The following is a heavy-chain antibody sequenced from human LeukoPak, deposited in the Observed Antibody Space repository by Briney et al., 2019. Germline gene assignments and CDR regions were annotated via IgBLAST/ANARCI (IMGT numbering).Heavy chain of an antibody. CDR1: GGSISSYC. CDR3: ARGIVVVNYYYYYGMDV. V-gene: IGHV4-59*01. J-gene: IGHJ6*02. CDR2: IYYSGST. Sequence: SETLSLTCTVSGGSISSYCWSWIRQPPGKGLEWIGYIYYSGSTNYNPSLKSRVTISVDTSKNQFSLKLSSVTAADTAVYYCARGIVVVNYYYYYGMDVWGQGTTVTVSS. D-gene: IGHD3-22*01.